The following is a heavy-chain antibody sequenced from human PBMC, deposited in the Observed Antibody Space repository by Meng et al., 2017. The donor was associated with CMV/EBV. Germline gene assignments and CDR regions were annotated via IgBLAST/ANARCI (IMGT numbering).Heavy chain of an antibody. J-gene: IGHJ6*02. CDR2: INSDGSST. V-gene: IGHV3-74*01. D-gene: IGHD3-10*01. CDR1: GFTFSSYW. Sequence: GGSLRLSCAASGFTFSSYWMHWVRQAPGKGLVWVSRINSDGSSTSYADSVKGRFTIPRDNAKNTLYLQMNSLRAEDTAVYYCARDGGQFGELSYGMDVWGQGTTVTVSS. CDR3: ARDGGQFGELSYGMDV.